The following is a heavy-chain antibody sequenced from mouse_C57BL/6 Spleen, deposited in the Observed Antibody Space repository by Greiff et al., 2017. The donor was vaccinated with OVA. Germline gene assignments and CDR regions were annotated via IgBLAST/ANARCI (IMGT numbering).Heavy chain of an antibody. CDR3: ARHEDGYDSLAWFAY. Sequence: QVQLQQSGAGLVNPGASVKLSCKASGYTFTEYTLHWVKQRSGQGLEWIGWFYPGSGSIKYNEKFKDKATLTADNSSSTVYMELSRLTSDDSAVYFCARHEDGYDSLAWFAYWGQGTLVTVSA. CDR2: FYPGSGSI. J-gene: IGHJ3*01. D-gene: IGHD2-2*01. CDR1: GYTFTEYT. V-gene: IGHV1-62-2*01.